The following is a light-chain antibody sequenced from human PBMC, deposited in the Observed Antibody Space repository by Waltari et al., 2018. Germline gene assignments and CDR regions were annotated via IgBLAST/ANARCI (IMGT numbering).Light chain of an antibody. CDR3: ELYDSSPPGYT. Sequence: EIVLTQSPVTLPLSPGERDTLPSRASQTVRSSYIAWYQQRPGQAPRLLIHGASSRATGIPDRFSGSGSGTDFTLTISGLEPDDFAVYFCELYDSSPPGYTFGQGTKLEI. CDR2: GAS. CDR1: QTVRSSY. V-gene: IGKV3-20*01. J-gene: IGKJ2*01.